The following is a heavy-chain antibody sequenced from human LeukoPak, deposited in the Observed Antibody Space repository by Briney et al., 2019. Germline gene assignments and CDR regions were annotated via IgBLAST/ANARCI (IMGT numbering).Heavy chain of an antibody. J-gene: IGHJ4*02. V-gene: IGHV3-23*01. D-gene: IGHD6-19*01. Sequence: GGALRLSCAASGFTLSSYTMSWVRPAPGKGREWVSAIPASGGTTYYADSVKGRFTISRDNSKNTLSLQMNTLRAEDTAVYYCAKDQRWLAYFDYWGQGTLVSVSS. CDR3: AKDQRWLAYFDY. CDR1: GFTLSSYT. CDR2: IPASGGTT.